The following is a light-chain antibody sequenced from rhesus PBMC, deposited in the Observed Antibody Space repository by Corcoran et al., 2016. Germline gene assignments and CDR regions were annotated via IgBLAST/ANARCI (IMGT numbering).Light chain of an antibody. CDR2: YAN. J-gene: IGKJ2*01. CDR3: QQGYSTPYS. Sequence: DIQMSQSPSSLSASVGDRVTITCRARQGISSYLNWYQQKPGKAPKLLIYYANSLASGVPSMFSGSGSVTDYTLTITSLQPEDFSTYYCQQGYSTPYSFGQVTKVEIK. CDR1: QGISSY. V-gene: IGKV1-32*03.